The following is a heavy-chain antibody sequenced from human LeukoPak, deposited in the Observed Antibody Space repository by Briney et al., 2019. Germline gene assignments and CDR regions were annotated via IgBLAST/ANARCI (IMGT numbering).Heavy chain of an antibody. J-gene: IGHJ6*02. Sequence: GSLRLSCAASGFTFSTYAMHWVRQAPGKGLEWVANIKQDGSEKYYVDSVKGRFTISRDNAKNSLYLQMNSLRAEDTAVYYCAREATGRFYYYYGMDVWGQGTTVTVSS. CDR3: AREATGRFYYYYGMDV. V-gene: IGHV3-7*01. D-gene: IGHD1-14*01. CDR2: IKQDGSEK. CDR1: GFTFSTYA.